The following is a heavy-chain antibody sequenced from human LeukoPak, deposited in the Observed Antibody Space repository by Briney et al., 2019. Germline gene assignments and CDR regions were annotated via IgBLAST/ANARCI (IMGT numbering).Heavy chain of an antibody. CDR1: GGTFGSYA. CDR2: IIPIFGTA. J-gene: IGHJ6*02. Sequence: RASVKVSCKASGGTFGSYAISWVRQAPGQGLEWMGGIIPIFGTANYAQKFQGRVTITADESTSTAYMELSSLRSEDTAVYYCARELGAAENHGMDVWGQGTTVTVSS. V-gene: IGHV1-69*13. D-gene: IGHD6-13*01. CDR3: ARELGAAENHGMDV.